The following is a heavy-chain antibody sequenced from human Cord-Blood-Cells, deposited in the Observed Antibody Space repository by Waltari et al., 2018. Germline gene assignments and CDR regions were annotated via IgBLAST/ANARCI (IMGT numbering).Heavy chain of an antibody. D-gene: IGHD1-26*01. V-gene: IGHV4-34*01. J-gene: IGHJ6*02. CDR1: GGSFSGYY. CDR3: ARIRYSGSYYYYYYGMDV. Sequence: QVQLQQWGAGLLKPSETLSLTCAVYGGSFSGYYWSWIRQPPGKGLEWIGEINHSGSTNYNPSLKRRVTISVDTSKTQFSLKLSSVTAADTAVYYCARIRYSGSYYYYYYGMDVWGQGTTVTVSS. CDR2: INHSGST.